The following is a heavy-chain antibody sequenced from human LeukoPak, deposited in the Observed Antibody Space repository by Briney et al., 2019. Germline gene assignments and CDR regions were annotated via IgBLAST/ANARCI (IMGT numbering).Heavy chain of an antibody. CDR1: GFTFSSYG. CDR3: AREGGMGPAALDY. D-gene: IGHD2-2*01. J-gene: IGHJ4*02. V-gene: IGHV3-30*02. Sequence: GGSLRLSCAASGFTFSSYGMHWVRQAPGKGLEWVAFIRYDGSNKYYADSVKGRFTISRDNSKNTLYLQMNSLRAEDTAVYYCAREGGMGPAALDYWGQGTLVTVSS. CDR2: IRYDGSNK.